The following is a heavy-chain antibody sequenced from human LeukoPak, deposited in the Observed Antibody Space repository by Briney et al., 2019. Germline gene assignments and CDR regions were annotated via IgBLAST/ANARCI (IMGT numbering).Heavy chain of an antibody. D-gene: IGHD3-10*01. CDR1: GFTFSSYG. Sequence: PGGSLGLSCAASGFTFSSYGMSWVRQAPGKGLEWVANIKQDGSEKYYVDSVKGRFTISRDNAKNSLYLQMNSLRAEDTAVYYCARGRSPRFGEVGHWVDPWGQGTLVTVSS. J-gene: IGHJ5*02. CDR2: IKQDGSEK. V-gene: IGHV3-7*01. CDR3: ARGRSPRFGEVGHWVDP.